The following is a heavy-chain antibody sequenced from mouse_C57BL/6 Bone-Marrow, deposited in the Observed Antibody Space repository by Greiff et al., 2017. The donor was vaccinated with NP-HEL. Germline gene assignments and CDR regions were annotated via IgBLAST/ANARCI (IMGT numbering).Heavy chain of an antibody. V-gene: IGHV5-4*03. D-gene: IGHD1-1*01. CDR1: GFTFSSYA. CDR2: ISDGGSYT. CDR3: ASLYGSSFDY. J-gene: IGHJ2*01. Sequence: EVKLMESGGGLVKPGGSLKLSCAASGFTFSSYAMSWVRQTPEKRLEWVATISDGGSYTYYPDNVKGRFTISRDNAKNNLYLQMSHLKSEDTAMYYCASLYGSSFDYWGQGTTLTVSS.